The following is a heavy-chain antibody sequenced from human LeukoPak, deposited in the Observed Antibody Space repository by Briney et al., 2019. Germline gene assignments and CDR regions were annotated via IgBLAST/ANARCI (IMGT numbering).Heavy chain of an antibody. D-gene: IGHD6-19*01. V-gene: IGHV4-59*12. CDR1: GASISDSY. J-gene: IGHJ3*02. CDR3: ARDRDSSGWYFDAFDI. Sequence: SETLSLTCPVSGASISDSYWTWIRQPPGKTLEWIGYIYYTGDNDYNPSLKSRVTMSVDTSKSHLSLKLTSVTAADTAVYYCARDRDSSGWYFDAFDIWGQGTMVTVSS. CDR2: IYYTGDN.